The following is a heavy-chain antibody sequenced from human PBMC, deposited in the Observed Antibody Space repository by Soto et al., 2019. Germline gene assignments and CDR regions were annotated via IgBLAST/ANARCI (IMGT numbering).Heavy chain of an antibody. D-gene: IGHD2-2*01. J-gene: IGHJ6*02. V-gene: IGHV4-30-2*06. CDR1: GGSISSAGYS. Sequence: QLQLQGSGSRLVKPSQTLSLSCTVSGGSISSAGYSWSWIRQSPGKDLEWIGYIYHSVNAFYNPSLNSRVTMSLDRSRNQFSLNLTSVTAADTAVYFCASSSQALSFYDLDVWGQGTTVVVSS. CDR2: IYHSVNA. CDR3: ASSSQALSFYDLDV.